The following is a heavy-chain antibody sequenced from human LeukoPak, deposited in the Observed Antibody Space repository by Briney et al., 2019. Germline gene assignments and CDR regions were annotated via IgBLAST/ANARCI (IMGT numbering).Heavy chain of an antibody. CDR3: AKETVAAPPVDY. CDR2: ISGSAYST. J-gene: IGHJ4*02. V-gene: IGHV3-23*01. D-gene: IGHD6-19*01. CDR1: GFTFSSYA. Sequence: GWSLRLSCTASGFTFSSYAMSWVRQAPGKGLEWVSAISGSAYSTYYADSVKGHFTISRDNSKNTLYLQMNSLRAEDTAVYYCAKETVAAPPVDYWGQGTLVTVSS.